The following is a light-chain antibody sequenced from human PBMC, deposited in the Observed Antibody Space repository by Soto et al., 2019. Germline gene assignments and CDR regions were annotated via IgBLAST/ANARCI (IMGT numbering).Light chain of an antibody. J-gene: IGKJ5*01. CDR2: DTS. CDR1: QSVGTF. V-gene: IGKV3-15*01. CDR3: QQYNTWRSIS. Sequence: EIVLTQSPATLSLSPGERATLSCRASQSVGTFFAWYQHRPGQAPRLLIYDTSTRAAGIPARFTGSGSGTDFTLTISSLQSEDFAVYYCQQYNTWRSISFGQGTRLEIK.